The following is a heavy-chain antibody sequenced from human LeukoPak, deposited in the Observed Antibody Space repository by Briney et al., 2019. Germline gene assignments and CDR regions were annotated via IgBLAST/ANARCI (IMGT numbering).Heavy chain of an antibody. Sequence: ASVKVSCKASGYTFTGYYMHWVRQAPGQGLEWMGWINPNSGGTNYAQKFQGRVTMTRDTSISTAYMELSRLRSDDTAVYYCARLVDCSSTSCYEGNWFDPWGQGTLVTVSS. CDR2: INPNSGGT. J-gene: IGHJ5*02. V-gene: IGHV1-2*02. CDR1: GYTFTGYY. D-gene: IGHD2-2*01. CDR3: ARLVDCSSTSCYEGNWFDP.